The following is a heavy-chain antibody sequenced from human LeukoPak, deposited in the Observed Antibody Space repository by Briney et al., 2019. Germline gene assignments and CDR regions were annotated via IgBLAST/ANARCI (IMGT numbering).Heavy chain of an antibody. Sequence: QPGGSLRLSCAVSGITLSNYGMSWVRQAPGKGLEWVAGISDSGGRTNYADSVRGRFTISRDNPKNTLYLQMNSLRAEDTAVYYCAKMQGSEITRWNFDYWGQGTLVTVSS. D-gene: IGHD3-10*01. CDR3: AKMQGSEITRWNFDY. CDR2: ISDSGGRT. J-gene: IGHJ4*02. CDR1: GITLSNYG. V-gene: IGHV3-23*01.